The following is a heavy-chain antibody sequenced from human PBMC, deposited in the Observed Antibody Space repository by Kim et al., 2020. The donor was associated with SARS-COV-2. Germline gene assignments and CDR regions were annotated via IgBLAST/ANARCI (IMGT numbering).Heavy chain of an antibody. CDR3: ARGSSYCSGGSCYSLSFDY. D-gene: IGHD2-15*01. V-gene: IGHV3-30*07. J-gene: IGHJ4*02. Sequence: GRFTISRDNSKNTLYLQMNSLGAEDTAVYCCARGSSYCSGGSCYSLSFDYWGQGTLVTVSS.